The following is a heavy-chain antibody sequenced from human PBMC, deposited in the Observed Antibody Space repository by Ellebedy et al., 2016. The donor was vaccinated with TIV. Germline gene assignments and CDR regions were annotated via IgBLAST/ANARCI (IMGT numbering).Heavy chain of an antibody. CDR3: ARGYLENSFDY. CDR2: ISGDSGTI. CDR1: GFVFNKYS. D-gene: IGHD1-26*01. J-gene: IGHJ4*02. Sequence: GGSLRLSXAASGFVFNKYSMDWVRQAPGKGLEWVSFISGDSGTIYYADSVQGRFTISRDNAKNSLYLQMNNLRDEDTAMYYCARGYLENSFDYWGQGTLITVSS. V-gene: IGHV3-48*02.